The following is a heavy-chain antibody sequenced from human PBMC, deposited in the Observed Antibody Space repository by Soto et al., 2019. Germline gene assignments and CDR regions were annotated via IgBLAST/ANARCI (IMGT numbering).Heavy chain of an antibody. V-gene: IGHV3-48*03. CDR1: GFTFSNYE. J-gene: IGHJ3*01. D-gene: IGHD5-12*01. CDR2: ISSSGII. Sequence: GGSLRLSCAASGFTFSNYEMDWFRQAPGKGLEWVAYISSSGIIVYADSVKGRFTISRDNADKSLYLQMNSLRAEDTAVYYCTKEKSVMYSGYDAFDVWGRGTMVTVSS. CDR3: TKEKSVMYSGYDAFDV.